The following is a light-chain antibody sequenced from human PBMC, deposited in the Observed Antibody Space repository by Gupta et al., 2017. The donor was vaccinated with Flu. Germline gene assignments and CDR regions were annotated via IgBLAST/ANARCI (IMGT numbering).Light chain of an antibody. CDR2: EVS. V-gene: IGLV2-14*01. J-gene: IGLJ3*02. CDR1: SSDIGGHNY. Sequence: QSALTQPASVSGSPGQSLTISCTGTSSDIGGHNYVSWYQHHPGKAPKAMIYEVSNRPSGVSNRFSASKSGNTASLTIFGLQAEDEADYYCSSYTVTNTWVFGGGTKVTVL. CDR3: SSYTVTNTWV.